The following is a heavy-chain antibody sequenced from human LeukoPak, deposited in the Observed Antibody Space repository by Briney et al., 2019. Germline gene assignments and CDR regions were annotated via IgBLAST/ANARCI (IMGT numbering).Heavy chain of an antibody. CDR2: ISYDGSNK. CDR1: GFTFSSYA. CDR3: AKGSFYGGGYADY. D-gene: IGHD3-16*01. V-gene: IGHV3-30-3*01. J-gene: IGHJ4*02. Sequence: GGSLRLSCAASGFTFSSYAMHWVRQAPGKGLEWVAVISYDGSNKYYADSVKGRFTISRDNSKNTLYLQMNSLRAEDTAVYYCAKGSFYGGGYADYWGQGTLVTVSS.